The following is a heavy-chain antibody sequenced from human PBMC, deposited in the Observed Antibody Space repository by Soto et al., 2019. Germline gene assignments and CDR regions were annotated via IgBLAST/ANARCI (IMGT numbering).Heavy chain of an antibody. Sequence: PGGSLRLSCAASGFTFSSYAMSWVRQAPGKGLEWVSAISGSGGSTYYADSVKGRFTISRDNSKNTLYLQMNSLRAEDTAVYYCAKTGYSSSSWWRYYSYLDVWGKGTTVTVSS. D-gene: IGHD6-6*01. CDR3: AKTGYSSSSWWRYYSYLDV. CDR2: ISGSGGST. V-gene: IGHV3-23*01. CDR1: GFTFSSYA. J-gene: IGHJ6*03.